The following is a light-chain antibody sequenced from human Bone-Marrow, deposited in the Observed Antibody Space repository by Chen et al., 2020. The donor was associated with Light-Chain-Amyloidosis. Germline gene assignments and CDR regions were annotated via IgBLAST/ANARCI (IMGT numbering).Light chain of an antibody. CDR2: DDS. CDR3: QVWDRSSDRPV. CDR1: NLGSTS. V-gene: IGLV3-21*02. J-gene: IGLJ3*02. Sequence: SYVLTQQSSVSVAPGQTATIDCGGNNLGSTSVHWYQHTPGQAPLLVVYDDSDRPSGIPERLSGSNSGNTATLTISRVEAGDEADYYCQVWDRSSDRPVFGGGTKLTVL.